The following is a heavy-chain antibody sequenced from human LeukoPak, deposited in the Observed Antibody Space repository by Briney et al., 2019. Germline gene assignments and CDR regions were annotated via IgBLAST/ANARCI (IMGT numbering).Heavy chain of an antibody. D-gene: IGHD1-26*01. CDR2: ISSSGSTI. Sequence: GGSLRLSCAASGFTFSDYYMSWIRQAPGKGLEWVSYISSSGSTIYYADSVKGRFTIYRDNAKNSLYLQMNSLRAEDTAVYYCARDFEVGATTDAFDIWGQGTMVTVSS. CDR3: ARDFEVGATTDAFDI. CDR1: GFTFSDYY. J-gene: IGHJ3*02. V-gene: IGHV3-11*04.